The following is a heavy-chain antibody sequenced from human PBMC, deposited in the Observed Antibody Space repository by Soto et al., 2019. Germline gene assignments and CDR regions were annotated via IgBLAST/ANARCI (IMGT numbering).Heavy chain of an antibody. CDR2: ISGSVGST. V-gene: IGHV3-23*01. D-gene: IGHD3-10*01. Sequence: GGSLRLSCAASGFTFSSYAMSWVRQALGKGLEWVSAISGSVGSTYYAASVKSRFTVTRDNSKNTLYLQMSSLRAEDTAVYYGAKGAPGYYFDYWGQRTLVTVSS. CDR1: GFTFSSYA. CDR3: AKGAPGYYFDY. J-gene: IGHJ4*02.